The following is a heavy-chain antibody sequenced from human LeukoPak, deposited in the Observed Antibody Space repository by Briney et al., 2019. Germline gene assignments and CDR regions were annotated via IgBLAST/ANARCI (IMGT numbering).Heavy chain of an antibody. CDR3: ARAPTLYDYVWGSYRYKQSVYYFDY. CDR2: FDPEDGET. V-gene: IGHV1-24*01. CDR1: GYTLTELS. J-gene: IGHJ4*02. Sequence: ASVKVSCKVSGYTLTELSMHWVRQAPGKGLEWMGGFDPEDGETIYAQKFQGRVTMTRNTSISTAYMELSSLRSEDTAVYYCARAPTLYDYVWGSYRYKQSVYYFDYWGQGTLVTVSS. D-gene: IGHD3-16*02.